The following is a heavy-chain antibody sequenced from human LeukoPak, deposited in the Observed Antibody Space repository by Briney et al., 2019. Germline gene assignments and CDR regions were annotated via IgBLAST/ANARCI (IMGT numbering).Heavy chain of an antibody. Sequence: GGSMRLSCAASGFTFSSYWMSWVRQAPGRGREWVANIKKVGREKYYVDSVKGRFTISRDNAKNSLYLQMNSLRAEDTAVYYCARDPRKAYFDYWGQGTLVTVSS. V-gene: IGHV3-7*01. CDR3: ARDPRKAYFDY. CDR1: GFTFSSYW. CDR2: IKKVGREK. J-gene: IGHJ4*02.